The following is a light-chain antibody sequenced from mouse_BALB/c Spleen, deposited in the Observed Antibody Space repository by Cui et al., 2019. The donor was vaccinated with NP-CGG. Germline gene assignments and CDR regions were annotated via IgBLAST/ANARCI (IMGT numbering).Light chain of an antibody. V-gene: IGLV1*01. CDR3: ALWYSNHWV. CDR2: GTN. J-gene: IGLJ1*01. Sequence: QAVVTQESAPTTSPGETVTFTCRSSTGAFTTSNYANWVQEKPDHLFTGLIGGTNNRAPGVPARFSGSLIGDKAALTITGAQTEDEAIYFCALWYSNHWVFGGGTKLTVL. CDR1: TGAFTTSNY.